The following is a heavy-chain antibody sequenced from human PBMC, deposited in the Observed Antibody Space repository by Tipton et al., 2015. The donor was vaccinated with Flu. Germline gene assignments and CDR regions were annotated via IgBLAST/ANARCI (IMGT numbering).Heavy chain of an antibody. J-gene: IGHJ6*02. Sequence: TPSLTCTVSGGSISSYYWSLIRQPPGKGLEWIGYIYYSGSTNYNPSLKSRVTISVDTSKNQFSLKLSSVTAADTAVYYCARDLPNYYYYGMDVWGQGTTVTVSS. CDR1: GGSISSYY. CDR3: ARDLPNYYYYGMDV. CDR2: IYYSGST. V-gene: IGHV4-59*01.